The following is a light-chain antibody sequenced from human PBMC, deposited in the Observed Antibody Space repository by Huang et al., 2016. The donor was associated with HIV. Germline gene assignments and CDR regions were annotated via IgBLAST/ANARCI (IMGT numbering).Light chain of an antibody. Sequence: EIVLTQSPATLSLSPGERATLSCRASQSVRSSLTWYQQKHGQAPRLLIYDASNGATGIPARFSVSGSGTDFTLTISSLEPEDFAVYYCQQRSNWHFTFGPGTKVDIK. CDR2: DAS. CDR3: QQRSNWHFT. V-gene: IGKV3-11*01. J-gene: IGKJ3*01. CDR1: QSVRSS.